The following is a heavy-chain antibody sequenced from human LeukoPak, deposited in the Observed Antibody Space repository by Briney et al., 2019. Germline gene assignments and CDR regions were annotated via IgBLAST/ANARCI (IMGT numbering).Heavy chain of an antibody. V-gene: IGHV3-23*01. J-gene: IGHJ4*02. CDR2: ISDSGGKT. CDR1: GFSFSSYA. Sequence: GGSLRLSCAVSGFSFSSYAMSWVRQAPGKGLEWVSAISDSGGKTYYADSVKGRFTISRDNSKNTQYLQMNSLRAEDTAIYYCAKTSYTSSWSDIDYWGQGTLVTVS. D-gene: IGHD6-13*01. CDR3: AKTSYTSSWSDIDY.